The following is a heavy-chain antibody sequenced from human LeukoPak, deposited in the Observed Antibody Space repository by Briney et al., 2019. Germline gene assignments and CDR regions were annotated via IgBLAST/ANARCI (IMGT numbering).Heavy chain of an antibody. CDR3: ARVNSRYYYYMDV. D-gene: IGHD4-23*01. CDR1: GGSISSGDYS. J-gene: IGHJ6*03. V-gene: IGHV4-30-4*07. CDR2: IYYSGNT. Sequence: SETLSLTCAVSGGSISSGDYSWNWIRQPPGKGLEWIGYIYYSGNTYYNPSLKSRVTISVDTSKNQFSLKLSSVTAADTAVYYCARVNSRYYYYMDVWGKGTTVTISS.